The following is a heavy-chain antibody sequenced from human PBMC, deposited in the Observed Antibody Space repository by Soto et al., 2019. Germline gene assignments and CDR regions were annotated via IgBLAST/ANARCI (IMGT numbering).Heavy chain of an antibody. CDR3: ARDEGYCSSTSCPGHWFDP. CDR1: GYTFTSYD. V-gene: IGHV1-2*02. D-gene: IGHD2-2*01. Sequence: ASVKVSCKASGYTFTSYDINWVRQATGQGLEWMGWMNPNSGGTNYAQKFQGRVTMTRDTSISTAYMELSRLRSDDTAVYYCARDEGYCSSTSCPGHWFDPWGQGTLVTVSS. J-gene: IGHJ5*02. CDR2: MNPNSGGT.